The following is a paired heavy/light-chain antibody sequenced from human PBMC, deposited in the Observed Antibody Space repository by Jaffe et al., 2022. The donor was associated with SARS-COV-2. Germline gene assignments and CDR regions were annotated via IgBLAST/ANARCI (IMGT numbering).Heavy chain of an antibody. D-gene: IGHD3-22*01. J-gene: IGHJ6*02. V-gene: IGHV3-30-3*01. CDR2: ISYDGSNK. Sequence: QVQLVESGGGVVQPGRSLRLSCAASGFTFSSYAMHWVRQAPGKGLEWVAVISYDGSNKYYADSVKGRFTISRDNSKNTLYLQMNSLRAEDTAVYYCARDWQRDYYDIFPSSTGSNGMDVWGQGTTVTVSS. CDR3: ARDWQRDYYDIFPSSTGSNGMDV. CDR1: GFTFSSYA.
Light chain of an antibody. CDR2: DAS. V-gene: IGKV3-11*01. CDR3: QQRSNWVLT. CDR1: QSVSSY. J-gene: IGKJ4*01. Sequence: EIVLTQSPATLSLSPGERATLSCRASQSVSSYLAWYQQKPGQAPRLLIYDASNRATGIPARFSGSGSGTDFTLTISSLEPEDFAVYYCQQRSNWVLTFGGGTKVEIK.